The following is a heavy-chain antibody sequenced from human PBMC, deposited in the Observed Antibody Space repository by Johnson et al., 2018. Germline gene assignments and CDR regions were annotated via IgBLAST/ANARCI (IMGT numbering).Heavy chain of an antibody. CDR2: INHSGST. Sequence: QVQLQQWGAGLLKPSETLSLTCAVYGGSFSGYYWSWIRQPPGKGLEWIGEINHSGSTNYNQSLKSRVTISEDTSKNQFSLKLTSVTAADTAVYYGARELRHGDYYYYYGMDVWGQGTTVTVSS. CDR3: ARELRHGDYYYYYGMDV. CDR1: GGSFSGYY. D-gene: IGHD4-17*01. J-gene: IGHJ6*02. V-gene: IGHV4-34*01.